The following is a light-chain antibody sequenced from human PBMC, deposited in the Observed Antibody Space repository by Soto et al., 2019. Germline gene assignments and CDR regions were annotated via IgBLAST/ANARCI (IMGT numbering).Light chain of an antibody. CDR3: QQYGRSPPFT. Sequence: EIVLTQSPGTLSLSPGERATLSCRASQSVSSAYLAWYQHKPGQAPRLLIYGASNRATGIPVRFSGSGSGTDFTLTISRLEPEDFAVYFCQQYGRSPPFTFGQGTKVEIK. CDR1: QSVSSAY. V-gene: IGKV3-20*01. J-gene: IGKJ2*01. CDR2: GAS.